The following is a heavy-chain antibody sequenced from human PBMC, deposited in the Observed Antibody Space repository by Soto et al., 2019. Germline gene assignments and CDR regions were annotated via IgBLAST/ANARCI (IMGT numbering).Heavy chain of an antibody. CDR3: AREMRYCSGGSCYSAGMDV. J-gene: IGHJ6*02. D-gene: IGHD2-15*01. Sequence: ESGGGLVKPGGSLRLSCAASGFTFSSYSMNWVRQAPGKGLEWVSSISSSSSYIYYADSVKGRFTISRDNAKNSLYLQMNSLRAEDTAVYYCAREMRYCSGGSCYSAGMDVWGQGTTVTVSS. CDR1: GFTFSSYS. CDR2: ISSSSSYI. V-gene: IGHV3-21*01.